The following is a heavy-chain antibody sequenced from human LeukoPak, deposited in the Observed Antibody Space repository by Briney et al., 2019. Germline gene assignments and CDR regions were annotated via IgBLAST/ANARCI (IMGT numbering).Heavy chain of an antibody. CDR3: ARVSLSGSYYYAFDI. Sequence: GGSLRLSCAASGFTVSSNYMSWVRQAPGRGLEWVSVIYSGGSTYYADSVKGRFTISRDNSKNTLYLQMNSLRAEDTAVYYCARVSLSGSYYYAFDIWGQGTMVTVSS. V-gene: IGHV3-66*02. CDR1: GFTVSSNY. D-gene: IGHD1-26*01. CDR2: IYSGGST. J-gene: IGHJ3*02.